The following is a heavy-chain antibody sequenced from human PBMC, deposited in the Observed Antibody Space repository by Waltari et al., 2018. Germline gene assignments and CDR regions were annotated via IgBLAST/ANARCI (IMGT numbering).Heavy chain of an antibody. Sequence: QVQLVQSGAEVKKPGASVKVSCKASGYTFTGYYMHWVRQAPGQGLEWMGRINPNSGCTNYAQKFEGRVTMTRDTSISTAYMELSRRRSDDTAVYYGARAADCTGVVCYSGGVDYWCQGTLVTVSS. J-gene: IGHJ4*02. CDR2: INPNSGCT. D-gene: IGHD2-8*02. V-gene: IGHV1-2*06. CDR3: ARAADCTGVVCYSGGVDY. CDR1: GYTFTGYY.